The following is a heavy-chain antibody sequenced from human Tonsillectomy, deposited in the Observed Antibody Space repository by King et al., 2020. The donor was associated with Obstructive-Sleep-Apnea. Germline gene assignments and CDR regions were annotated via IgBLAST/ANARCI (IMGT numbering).Heavy chain of an antibody. CDR1: GDSISSYY. J-gene: IGHJ6*02. V-gene: IGHV4-59*01. CDR3: ASRQMATIYYYYGMDV. Sequence: VQLQESGPGLVKPSETLSLTCTVSGDSISSYYWSWIRQPPGKGLEWIGYIYYSGSTNYNPSLKSRVTISVDTSKNTLYLQMNSLRAEDTAVYYCASRQMATIYYYYGMDVWGQGTTVTVSS. D-gene: IGHD5-24*01. CDR2: IYYSGST.